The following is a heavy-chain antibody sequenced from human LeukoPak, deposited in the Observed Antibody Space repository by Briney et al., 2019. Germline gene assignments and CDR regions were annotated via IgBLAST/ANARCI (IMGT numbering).Heavy chain of an antibody. CDR1: GFTFSSYS. V-gene: IGHV3-21*01. Sequence: GGSLRLSCAASGFTFSSYSMNWVRQAPGKGLEWVSSISSSSSYIYYADSVKGRFTISRDNAKNSLYLQMNSLRAEDTAVYYCARSLRDCSSTSCYASDYWGQGTLVTVSS. CDR2: ISSSSSYI. J-gene: IGHJ4*02. CDR3: ARSLRDCSSTSCYASDY. D-gene: IGHD2-2*01.